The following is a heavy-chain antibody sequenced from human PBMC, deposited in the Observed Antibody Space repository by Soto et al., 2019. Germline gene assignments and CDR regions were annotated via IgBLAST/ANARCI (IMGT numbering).Heavy chain of an antibody. D-gene: IGHD6-25*01. CDR1: GFGFSTYV. CDR3: PRHARGYFYGLDV. CDR2: ISADGETT. J-gene: IGHJ6*02. V-gene: IGHV3-23*01. Sequence: EVQVLESGGGLVQPGGSLKLSCTASGFGFSTYVMSWVRQAPGKGLEWITTISADGETTYYADSVKGRLTISRDNSRNTLALQLDSLRAGDTAVYYCPRHARGYFYGLDVWGQGTTVTVSS.